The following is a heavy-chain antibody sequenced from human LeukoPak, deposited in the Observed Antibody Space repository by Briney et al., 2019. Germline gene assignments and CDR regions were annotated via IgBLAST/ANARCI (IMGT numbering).Heavy chain of an antibody. Sequence: GGSPRLSCAASGFTFINAWMAWVRQAPGKGLEWVGRIKAKAHGGTIEYAAPVKGRFTISRDDSKNTLYLQMNSLKTEDTAVYYCTTDGVGVEGATYDNWGQGTLVSVSS. CDR1: GFTFINAW. CDR2: IKAKAHGGTI. J-gene: IGHJ4*02. D-gene: IGHD1-26*01. CDR3: TTDGVGVEGATYDN. V-gene: IGHV3-15*01.